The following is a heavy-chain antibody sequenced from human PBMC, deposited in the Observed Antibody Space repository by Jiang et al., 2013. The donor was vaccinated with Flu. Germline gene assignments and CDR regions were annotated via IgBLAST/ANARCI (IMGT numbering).Heavy chain of an antibody. J-gene: IGHJ4*02. CDR2: VNPNSGGT. V-gene: IGHV1-2*04. D-gene: IGHD1-26*01. CDR1: GYTFTNYY. Sequence: GAEVKKPGASVKVSCKAFGYTFTNYYMHWVRQAPGQGLEWMGWVNPNSGGTNYAQKFQGWVTMTRDTSISTAYMELSRLKSDDSAVYYCARGVGWELHFDYWGQGTLVTVSS. CDR3: ARGVGWELHFDY.